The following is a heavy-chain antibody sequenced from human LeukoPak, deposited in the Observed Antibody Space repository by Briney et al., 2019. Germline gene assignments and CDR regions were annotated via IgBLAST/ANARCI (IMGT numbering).Heavy chain of an antibody. CDR1: GGSISSSSYY. CDR2: IYYSGST. J-gene: IGHJ4*02. CDR3: ARYGITIVRGGKYYFDS. D-gene: IGHD3-10*01. V-gene: IGHV4-39*01. Sequence: SETLSLTCTVAGGSISSSSYYWGWIRQPPGKGLEWVRSIYYSGSTYYNPSLKSRVTISVDTSKNQFSLRLSSVTAADTAVYYCARYGITIVRGGKYYFDSWGQGTLVTVSS.